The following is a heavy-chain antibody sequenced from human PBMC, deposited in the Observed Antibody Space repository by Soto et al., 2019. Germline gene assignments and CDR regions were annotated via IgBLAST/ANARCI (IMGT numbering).Heavy chain of an antibody. CDR3: ARAGAATLSAY. D-gene: IGHD2-15*01. J-gene: IGHJ4*02. Sequence: PSETLSLTCTVSGGSISSYYWSWIRQPPGKGLEWIGYIYYSGSTDYNPSLKSRVTISVDTSKNQFSLKLRSVTAADTAVYYCARAGAATLSAYWGQGTLVTVSS. CDR1: GGSISSYY. CDR2: IYYSGST. V-gene: IGHV4-59*01.